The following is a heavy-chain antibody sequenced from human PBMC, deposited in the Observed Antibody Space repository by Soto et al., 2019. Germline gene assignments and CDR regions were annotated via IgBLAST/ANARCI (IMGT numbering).Heavy chain of an antibody. CDR2: IYYSGST. CDR1: GGSISSSSYY. V-gene: IGHV4-39*01. D-gene: IGHD3-16*01. CDR3: ARGGPGHYYYCGMDV. J-gene: IGHJ6*02. Sequence: SETLSLTCTVSGGSISSSSYYWGWIRQPPGKALEWIGSIYYSGSTYYNPSLKSRVTISVDTSKNQFSLKLSSVTAADTAVYYCARGGPGHYYYCGMDVWGQGNTVTACS.